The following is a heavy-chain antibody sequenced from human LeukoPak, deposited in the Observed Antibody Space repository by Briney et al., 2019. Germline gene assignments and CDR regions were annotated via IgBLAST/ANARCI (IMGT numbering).Heavy chain of an antibody. V-gene: IGHV3-33*06. CDR3: AKFIAAAGTDLDY. Sequence: GRSLRLSCAASGFTFSSYGIHWVRQAPGKGLEWVAVIWYDGSNKYYADSVKGRFTISRDNSKNTLYLQMNSLRAEDTAVYYCAKFIAAAGTDLDYWGQGTLVTVSS. J-gene: IGHJ4*02. D-gene: IGHD6-13*01. CDR1: GFTFSSYG. CDR2: IWYDGSNK.